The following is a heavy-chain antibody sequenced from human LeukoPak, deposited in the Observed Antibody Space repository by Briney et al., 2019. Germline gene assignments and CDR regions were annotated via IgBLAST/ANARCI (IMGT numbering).Heavy chain of an antibody. V-gene: IGHV1-18*01. Sequence: ASVKVSCKASGYTFTSFGISWVRQAPGQGLEWVGWIIAYDGNTNYAQRFQDRVTMTTDTSTTTAYMELRSLRSDDTAVYYCARDKVIASAGTPNWFDPWGQGTQVTVSS. D-gene: IGHD6-13*01. J-gene: IGHJ5*02. CDR1: GYTFTSFG. CDR3: ARDKVIASAGTPNWFDP. CDR2: IIAYDGNT.